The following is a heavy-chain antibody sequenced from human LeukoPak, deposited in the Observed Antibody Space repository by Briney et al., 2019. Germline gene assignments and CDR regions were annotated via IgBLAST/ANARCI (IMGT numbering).Heavy chain of an antibody. Sequence: GASVKVSCKASGYTFTSYGISWVRQPPGQGLEWMGGISAYNGNTNYAQKLQGRVTITTHTSKSTAYMELRSLRSDHTAVYYCARPRIMITFGGVQGDAFDIWGQGTMVTVSS. D-gene: IGHD3-16*01. V-gene: IGHV1-18*01. CDR1: GYTFTSYG. CDR3: ARPRIMITFGGVQGDAFDI. CDR2: ISAYNGNT. J-gene: IGHJ3*02.